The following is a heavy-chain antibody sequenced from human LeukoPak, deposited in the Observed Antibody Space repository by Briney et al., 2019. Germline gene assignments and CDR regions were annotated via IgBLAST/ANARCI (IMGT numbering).Heavy chain of an antibody. Sequence: GGSLRLPCAASGFTFSSYGMHWVRQAPGKGLEWVAFIRYDGSNKYYADSVKGRFTISRDNSKNTLYLQMNSLRAEDTAVYYCAKDRHTTNSYGWGYYFDYWGQGTLVTVSS. D-gene: IGHD5-18*01. J-gene: IGHJ4*02. CDR1: GFTFSSYG. CDR2: IRYDGSNK. CDR3: AKDRHTTNSYGWGYYFDY. V-gene: IGHV3-30*02.